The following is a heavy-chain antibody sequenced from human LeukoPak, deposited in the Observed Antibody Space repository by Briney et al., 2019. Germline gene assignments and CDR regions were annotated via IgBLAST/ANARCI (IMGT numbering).Heavy chain of an antibody. CDR1: GFAFSSFA. CDR2: ISYDGSNK. J-gene: IGHJ3*02. V-gene: IGHV3-30*04. CDR3: AKDGDAFDI. Sequence: GTSLRLSCAASGFAFSSFAVHRVRQAPGKGLEWVAVISYDGSNKYYADSVKGRFTISRDNSKNTLYLQMNSLRAEDTAVYYCAKDGDAFDIWGQGTMVTVSS.